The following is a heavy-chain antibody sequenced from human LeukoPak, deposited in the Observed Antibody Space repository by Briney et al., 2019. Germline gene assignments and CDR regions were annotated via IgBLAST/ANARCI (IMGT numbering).Heavy chain of an antibody. Sequence: ASVKVSCKASGYTLTSYGISWVRQAPGQGLEWMGWISAYNGNTNYAQKLQGRVTMTTDTSTSTAYMELRSLRSDDTAVYYCARGRSRFYDFWSGNNWFDPWGQGTLVTVSS. D-gene: IGHD3-3*01. CDR2: ISAYNGNT. V-gene: IGHV1-18*01. J-gene: IGHJ5*02. CDR3: ARGRSRFYDFWSGNNWFDP. CDR1: GYTLTSYG.